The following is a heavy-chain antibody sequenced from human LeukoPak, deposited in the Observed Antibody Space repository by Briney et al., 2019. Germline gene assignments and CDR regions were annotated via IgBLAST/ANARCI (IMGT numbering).Heavy chain of an antibody. Sequence: SETLSLTCTVSGGSISGYFWSWIRQPPGKGLEWIGYIYYSGSTNYNPSLKSRVTISVETCKNELSLKRSSVTAADTALYYCARQQYYYDNSGSWFYYYGMDVWGPGTTVTVSS. V-gene: IGHV4-59*08. D-gene: IGHD3-22*01. CDR2: IYYSGST. CDR3: ARQQYYYDNSGSWFYYYGMDV. CDR1: GGSISGYF. J-gene: IGHJ6*02.